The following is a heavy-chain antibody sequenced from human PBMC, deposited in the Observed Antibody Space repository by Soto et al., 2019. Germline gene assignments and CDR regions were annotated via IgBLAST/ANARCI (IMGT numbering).Heavy chain of an antibody. D-gene: IGHD2-2*03. Sequence: SETLSLTCTVSGGSISSSSYYWGWIRQPPGKGLEWIGSIYYSGSTYYNPSLKSRVTISVDTSKNQFSLKLSSVTAADTAVYYCARHENLDIVVPGGDWFDPSGPGTLVSVSS. CDR2: IYYSGST. V-gene: IGHV4-39*01. CDR1: GGSISSSSYY. J-gene: IGHJ5*02. CDR3: ARHENLDIVVPGGDWFDP.